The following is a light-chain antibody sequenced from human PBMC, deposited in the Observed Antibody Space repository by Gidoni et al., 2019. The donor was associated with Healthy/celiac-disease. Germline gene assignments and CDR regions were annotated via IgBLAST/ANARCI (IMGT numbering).Light chain of an antibody. CDR1: QSVSSSY. CDR3: QQYGSSPWT. CDR2: GAS. J-gene: IGKJ1*01. V-gene: IGKV3-20*01. Sequence: EIVLSQSSGTLSLSPGERPTLSCRASQSVSSSYLAWYQQKPGQAPRLLIYGASSRATGIPDRFSGSGSGTDFTITISRLEPEDFAVYYCQQYGSSPWTFGQGTKVEIK.